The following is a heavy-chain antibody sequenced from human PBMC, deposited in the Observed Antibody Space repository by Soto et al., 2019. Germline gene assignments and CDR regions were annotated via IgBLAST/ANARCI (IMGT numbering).Heavy chain of an antibody. CDR3: ARDTPAAAGTFDS. CDR1: GFSFSSYA. V-gene: IGHV3-33*01. D-gene: IGHD6-13*01. CDR2: IWFDASDK. Sequence: QVQLVESGGGVVQPGRSLRLSCAASGFSFSSYAMHWVRQAPGKGLEWVAVIWFDASDKNYAESVKGRFTISRDNSKTKVYLQMNGLRAEDAAMYCWARDTPAAAGTFDSWGQGTLVSVSS. J-gene: IGHJ4*02.